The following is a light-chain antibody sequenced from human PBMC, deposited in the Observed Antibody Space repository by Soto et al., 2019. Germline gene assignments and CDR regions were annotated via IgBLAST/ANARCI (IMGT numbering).Light chain of an antibody. CDR2: AAT. Sequence: DIQMTQSPSSLSASVGGRVTITCRASQGITTDVSWYRQKPGKAPKLLIYAATSLQNSVKTTLNGNRSETKVTLTTSSLQPKDFATYFGQHIYSPPLTFGGGTKVDSK. CDR1: QGITTD. V-gene: IGKV1-39*01. CDR3: QHIYSPPLT. J-gene: IGKJ4*02.